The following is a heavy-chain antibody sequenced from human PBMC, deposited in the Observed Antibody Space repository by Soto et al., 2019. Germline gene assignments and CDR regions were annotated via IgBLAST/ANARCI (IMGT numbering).Heavy chain of an antibody. CDR1: GGSISSGGYY. J-gene: IGHJ4*02. V-gene: IGHV4-31*03. D-gene: IGHD4-17*01. CDR3: ARDYGDYFDY. CDR2: IYYSGNT. Sequence: SETLSLTCTVSGGSISSGGYYWSWIRQHPGKGLEWIGYIYYSGNTYYNPSLKSRVTMSVDTSKNQFSLKLSSVTAADTAVYYCARDYGDYFDYWGQGTLVTVSS.